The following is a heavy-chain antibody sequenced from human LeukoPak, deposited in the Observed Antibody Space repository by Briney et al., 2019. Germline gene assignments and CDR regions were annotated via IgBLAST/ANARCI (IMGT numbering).Heavy chain of an antibody. V-gene: IGHV4-30-2*01. J-gene: IGHJ4*02. Sequence: SQTLSPTCTVSGGSIISGGYSWSWIRQPAGKGLEWIGYINHSGSTYHNPSLLSRVTLSVDRSKNRFSLKVNSVTAADTAVYYCARGLLFAGNSYFDYWGQGVLVTVSS. D-gene: IGHD4-23*01. CDR1: GGSIISGGYS. CDR3: ARGLLFAGNSYFDY. CDR2: INHSGST.